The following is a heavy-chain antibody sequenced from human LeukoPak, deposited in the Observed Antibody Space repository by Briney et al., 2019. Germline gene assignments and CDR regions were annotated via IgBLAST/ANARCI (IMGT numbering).Heavy chain of an antibody. V-gene: IGHV3-30*01. CDR3: ASSPSGYYGYYYYYMDV. CDR1: GFTFSSYA. D-gene: IGHD3-22*01. J-gene: IGHJ6*03. Sequence: GRSLRLSCAASGFTFSSYAMHWVRQAPGKGLEWVAVISYDGSNKYYADSVKGRFTISRDNSKNTLYLQMNSLRAEDTAVYYCASSPSGYYGYYYYYMDVWGKGTTVTVSS. CDR2: ISYDGSNK.